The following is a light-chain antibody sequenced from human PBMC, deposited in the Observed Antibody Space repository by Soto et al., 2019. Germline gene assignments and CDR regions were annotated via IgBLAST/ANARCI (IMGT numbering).Light chain of an antibody. CDR1: QGIRNE. Sequence: AIQMTQCPSSLSASVGDRVTITCRASQGIRNELAWYQQKPGKAPHLLIYAASTLQSGVPSRFSGSGSGTDFTLTISSLQPEDFATYFCLQDHSYPRTFGQGTKLEIK. CDR2: AAS. CDR3: LQDHSYPRT. V-gene: IGKV1-6*01. J-gene: IGKJ2*01.